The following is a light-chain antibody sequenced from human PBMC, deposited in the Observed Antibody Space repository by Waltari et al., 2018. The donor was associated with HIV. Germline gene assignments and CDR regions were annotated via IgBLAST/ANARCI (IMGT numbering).Light chain of an antibody. J-gene: IGLJ1*01. Sequence: QSALTQPASVSGSPGQSITISCTGTSSDVGGYKYVSWYQQHPGKAPKLMIYEVNNRPSGFSNRFSGSKSGNTASLTISGLQAEDEGDYYCSSYTSSSTLPYVFGTGTKVTVL. CDR1: SSDVGGYKY. CDR3: SSYTSSSTLPYV. V-gene: IGLV2-14*01. CDR2: EVN.